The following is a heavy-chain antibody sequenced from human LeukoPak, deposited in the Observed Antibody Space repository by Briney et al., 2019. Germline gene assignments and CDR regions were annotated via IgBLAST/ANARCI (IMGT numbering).Heavy chain of an antibody. CDR3: ARDWFAD. CDR1: GFTFSSHE. V-gene: IGHV3-48*03. Sequence: PGGSLRLYCAASGFTFSSHEMNWIRKAPGQGLEWVSYINSGGTIIYYADSVKGRFTISRDNAKNSLYLQMNSLRAEDTAIYYCARDWFADWGQGTLVIVSS. J-gene: IGHJ4*02. CDR2: INSGGTII.